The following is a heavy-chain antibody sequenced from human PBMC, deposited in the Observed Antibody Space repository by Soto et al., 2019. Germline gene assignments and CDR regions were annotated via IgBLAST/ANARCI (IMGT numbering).Heavy chain of an antibody. CDR1: GYSISSGYY. V-gene: IGHV4-38-2*01. CDR2: IYHSGST. Sequence: KPSETLSLTCAVSGYSISSGYYWGWIRQPPGKGLEWIGSIYHSGSTYYNPSLKSRVTISVDTSKNQFSLKLSSVTAADTAVYYCARASADYDILTGYYAYGMDVWGQGTTVTV. CDR3: ARASADYDILTGYYAYGMDV. D-gene: IGHD3-9*01. J-gene: IGHJ6*02.